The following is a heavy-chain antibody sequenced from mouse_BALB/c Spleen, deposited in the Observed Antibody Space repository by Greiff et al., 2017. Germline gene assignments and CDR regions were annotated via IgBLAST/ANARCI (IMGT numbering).Heavy chain of an antibody. CDR2: IYPSDSYT. CDR1: GYTFTSYW. Sequence: QVQLQQPGAELVRPGASVKLSCKASGYTFTSYWINWVKQRPGQGLEWIGNIYPSDSYTNYNQKFKDKATLTVDKSSSTAYMQLSSPTSEDSAVYYCTRSGGNHYYAMDYWGQGTSVTVSS. CDR3: TRSGGNHYYAMDY. V-gene: IGHV1-69*02. J-gene: IGHJ4*01. D-gene: IGHD2-1*01.